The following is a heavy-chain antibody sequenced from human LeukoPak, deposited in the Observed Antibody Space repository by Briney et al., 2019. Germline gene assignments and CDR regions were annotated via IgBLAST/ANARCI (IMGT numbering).Heavy chain of an antibody. CDR1: GFTFSSYS. D-gene: IGHD3-16*01. CDR2: ISNSSSYI. J-gene: IGHJ3*02. CDR3: ASEQRGGALDI. V-gene: IGHV3-21*01. Sequence: GGSLRLSCAASGFTFSSYSMNWVRQAPGKGLEWVSSISNSSSYIYYADSVKGRFTISRDNAKNSLYLQMNSLRAEDTAVYYCASEQRGGALDIWGQGTMVTVSS.